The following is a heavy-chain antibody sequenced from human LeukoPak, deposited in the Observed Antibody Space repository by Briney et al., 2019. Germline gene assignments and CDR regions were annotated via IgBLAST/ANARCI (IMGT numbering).Heavy chain of an antibody. D-gene: IGHD2-21*01. Sequence: PSETLSLTCTVSGGSISSSSYYWGWIRQPPGKGLEWIGSIYYSGSTYYNPSLKSRVTISVDTSKNQFSLKLSSVTAADTAVYYCASRRIGLNDYWGQGTLVTVSS. CDR1: GGSISSSSYY. J-gene: IGHJ4*02. V-gene: IGHV4-39*01. CDR2: IYYSGST. CDR3: ASRRIGLNDY.